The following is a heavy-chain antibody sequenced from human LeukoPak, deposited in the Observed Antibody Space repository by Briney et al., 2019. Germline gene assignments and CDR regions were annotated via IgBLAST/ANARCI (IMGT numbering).Heavy chain of an antibody. CDR2: ISSSSSYI. J-gene: IGHJ3*02. V-gene: IGHV3-21*01. CDR1: GFTFSIYS. CDR3: ARDFPRDNDAFDI. Sequence: GGSLRLPCAASGFTFSIYSMNWVRQAPGKGLDWVSSISSSSSYIYYADSVKGRFTISRDNAKNSLYLQMNSLRGEDTAVYYCARDFPRDNDAFDIWGQGTMVTVSS.